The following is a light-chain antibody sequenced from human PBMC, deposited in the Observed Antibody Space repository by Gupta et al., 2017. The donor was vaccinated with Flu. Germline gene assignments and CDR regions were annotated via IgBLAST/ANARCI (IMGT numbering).Light chain of an antibody. CDR1: QSIDKY. V-gene: IGKV1-39*01. J-gene: IGKJ2*01. CDR2: DAS. CDR3: QQNYDPPYT. Sequence: MTQSPSSLSVSIGDRVTISCRSSQSIDKYLNWYQQRPGEAPKLLIYDASSLVYGVPSRFSGSRSGTDFTLTIRGLQPDDFAVYFCQQNYDPPYTFGEGTRL.